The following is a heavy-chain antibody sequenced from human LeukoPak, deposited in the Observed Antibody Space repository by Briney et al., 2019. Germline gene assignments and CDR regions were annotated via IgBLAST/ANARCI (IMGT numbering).Heavy chain of an antibody. CDR3: ARDFPTYVLHAFDI. J-gene: IGHJ3*02. Sequence: GGSLRLSCAASGFTFGGHSMNWVRQAPGNGLEWVSTISSSSAYMKYADSVKGRFTISRDNAENSLYLQMNSLRVEDTAVYYCARDFPTYVLHAFDIWGQGTMVTVSS. CDR2: ISSSSAYM. CDR1: GFTFGGHS. V-gene: IGHV3-21*01. D-gene: IGHD2-15*01.